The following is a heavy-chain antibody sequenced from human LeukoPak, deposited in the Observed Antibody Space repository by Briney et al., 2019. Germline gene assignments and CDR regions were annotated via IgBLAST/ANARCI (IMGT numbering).Heavy chain of an antibody. D-gene: IGHD2-2*01. CDR1: GFTFSNYA. CDR3: ARLTYLYYYYYMDV. V-gene: IGHV3-23*01. Sequence: GGSLRLSCAASGFTFSNYAMSWVRQAPGRGLEWVSAISGSGGSTYYADSVKGRFTISRDNAKNSLYLQMNSLRAEDTAVYYCARLTYLYYYYYMDVWGKGTTVTVSS. CDR2: ISGSGGST. J-gene: IGHJ6*03.